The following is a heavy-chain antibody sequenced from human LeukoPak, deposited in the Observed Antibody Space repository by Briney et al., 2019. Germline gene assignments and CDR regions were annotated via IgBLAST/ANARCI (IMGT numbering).Heavy chain of an antibody. V-gene: IGHV3-30*04. J-gene: IGHJ3*02. Sequence: GGSLRLSCAASGFTFSSYAMHWVRQAPGKGLEWVAVISYDGSNKYYADSVKGRFTISRDNSKNTLYLQMNSLRAEDTAVYYCALTGCGGSCYGAFDIWGQGTMVTVSS. CDR3: ALTGCGGSCYGAFDI. CDR1: GFTFSSYA. D-gene: IGHD2-15*01. CDR2: ISYDGSNK.